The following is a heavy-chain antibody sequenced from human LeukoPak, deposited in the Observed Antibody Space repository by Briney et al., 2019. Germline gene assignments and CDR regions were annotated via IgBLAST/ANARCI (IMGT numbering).Heavy chain of an antibody. CDR2: ISGDVQTT. Sequence: PGGSLRLSCEASGFTFSTHAMNWIRQTPGKGLEWLSVISGDVQTTTYASSVKGRFTISRDNSKNTLYLEMNSLRVGDTAIYYCAKDGYYSSANHFARLHFDLWGRGTRVTVSS. CDR3: AKDGYYSSANHFARLHFDL. D-gene: IGHD3-3*01. J-gene: IGHJ2*01. CDR1: GFTFSTHA. V-gene: IGHV3-23*01.